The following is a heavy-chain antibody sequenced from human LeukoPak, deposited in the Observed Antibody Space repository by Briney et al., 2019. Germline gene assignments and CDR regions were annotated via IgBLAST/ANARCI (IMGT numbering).Heavy chain of an antibody. D-gene: IGHD2-2*01. CDR1: GGSISSGDYY. V-gene: IGHV4-30-4*08. Sequence: SETLSLTCTVSGGSISSGDYYWSWIRQPPGKGLEWIGYIYYSGSTYYNPSLKSRVTISVDTSKNQFSLKLSSVTAADTAVYYCARDPPSQLGFDYWGQGTLVTVSS. CDR2: IYYSGST. CDR3: ARDPPSQLGFDY. J-gene: IGHJ4*02.